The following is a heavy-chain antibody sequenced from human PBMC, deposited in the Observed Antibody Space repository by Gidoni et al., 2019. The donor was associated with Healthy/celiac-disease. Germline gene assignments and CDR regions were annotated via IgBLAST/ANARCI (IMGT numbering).Heavy chain of an antibody. V-gene: IGHV1-24*01. CDR3: ATDRIRYYYDSSGYYGHWYFDL. CDR1: GYTLTELS. Sequence: QVQLVQSGAEVKKPGASVTVSCQVSGYTLTELSMHWVRQAPEKGLEWMGGFDPEDGETIYAQKFQGRVTMTEDTSTDTAYMELSSLRSEDTAVYYCATDRIRYYYDSSGYYGHWYFDLWGRGTLVTVSS. J-gene: IGHJ2*01. CDR2: FDPEDGET. D-gene: IGHD3-22*01.